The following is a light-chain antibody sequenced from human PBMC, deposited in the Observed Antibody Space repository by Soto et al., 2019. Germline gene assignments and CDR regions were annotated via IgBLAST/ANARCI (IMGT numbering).Light chain of an antibody. J-gene: IGKJ1*01. CDR2: DASN. V-gene: IGKV1-5*01. CDR1: QIISNS. CDR3: QHYNSYSEA. Sequence: DIQVTQSPSTLSASLGDRVTITCRASQIISNSLAWYQQKPGRAPKLLIYDASNSMVGGLESRFSGSGSGTEFTLTISDLQPDDFATYYCQHYNSYSEAFGQGTKVDIK.